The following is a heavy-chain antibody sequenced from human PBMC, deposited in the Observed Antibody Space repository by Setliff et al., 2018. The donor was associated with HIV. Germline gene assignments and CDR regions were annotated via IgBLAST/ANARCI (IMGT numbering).Heavy chain of an antibody. V-gene: IGHV3-23*01. D-gene: IGHD3-10*01. CDR2: ISGSGGDT. Sequence: GSLRLSCAANGFSFSSYAMTWVRQAPGKGLECVAVISGSGGDTYYADSVKGRFVISREKSKSTLYLQMNSLRAEDTAVYYCAKKTAAYTSGSWLHYWGQGTLVTVSS. CDR3: AKKTAAYTSGSWLHY. J-gene: IGHJ4*02. CDR1: GFSFSSYA.